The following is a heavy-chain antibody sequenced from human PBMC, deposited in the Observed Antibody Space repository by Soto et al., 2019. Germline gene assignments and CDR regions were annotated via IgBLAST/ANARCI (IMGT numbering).Heavy chain of an antibody. Sequence: QLQLQESGPGLVKPWETLSLTCTAYGGSITTSSYYWGWIRQPPGKGLEWIGSIFYSGSTHYNPSLKSRVSISVDTSKDQLSLALNSVTAADTAVYYCARQGDAWGYYLDYWGQGTPVTVSS. J-gene: IGHJ4*02. D-gene: IGHD7-27*01. CDR2: IFYSGST. V-gene: IGHV4-39*01. CDR1: GGSITTSSYY. CDR3: ARQGDAWGYYLDY.